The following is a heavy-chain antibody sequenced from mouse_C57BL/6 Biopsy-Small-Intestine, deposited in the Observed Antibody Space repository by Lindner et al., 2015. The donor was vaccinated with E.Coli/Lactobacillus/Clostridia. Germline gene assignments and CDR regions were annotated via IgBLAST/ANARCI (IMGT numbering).Heavy chain of an antibody. Sequence: VQLQESGPELVEPGASVKMSCKASGYTFTSYVMHWVRQKPGQGLDWIGYINPYNDGTKSNEKFKGKATLTSDKSSSTSYMELSSLTSEDSAVYYCARKGYGGALDSWGHGTTLTVSS. CDR3: ARKGYGGALDS. D-gene: IGHD2-2*01. V-gene: IGHV1-14*01. CDR1: GYTFTSYV. CDR2: INPYNDGT. J-gene: IGHJ2*01.